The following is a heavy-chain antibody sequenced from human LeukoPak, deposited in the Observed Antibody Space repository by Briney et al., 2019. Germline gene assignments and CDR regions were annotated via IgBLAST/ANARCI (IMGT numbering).Heavy chain of an antibody. CDR1: GYTFTGYY. V-gene: IGHV1-2*02. D-gene: IGHD3-9*01. CDR3: ARAKILTGYYVAAADT. CDR2: INPNSGGT. J-gene: IGHJ5*02. Sequence: ASVTLSCKASGYTFTGYYMHWVRQAPGQGLEWMGWINPNSGGTNYAQKFQGRVTMARDTSISTAYMELSRLRSDDTAVYYCARAKILTGYYVAAADTWGQGTLASVSS.